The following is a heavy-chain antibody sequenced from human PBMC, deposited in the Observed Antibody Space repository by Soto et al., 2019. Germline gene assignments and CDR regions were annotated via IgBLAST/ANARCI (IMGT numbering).Heavy chain of an antibody. J-gene: IGHJ4*02. CDR3: ARTGDGHHDFLDY. CDR1: GFTFSSYW. D-gene: IGHD1-1*01. V-gene: IGHV3-7*01. Sequence: VSLRLSCAGSGFTFSSYWMNWVRQAPGKGLEWVANIDEDGSEYNDAESVRGRFTISRDNAKNTSYLQMNSLRAADTAVYYCARTGDGHHDFLDYWGQGILVTVSS. CDR2: IDEDGSEY.